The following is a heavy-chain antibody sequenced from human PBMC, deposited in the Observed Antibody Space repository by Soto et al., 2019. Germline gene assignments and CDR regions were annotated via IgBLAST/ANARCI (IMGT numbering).Heavy chain of an antibody. CDR2: ISGSGGST. D-gene: IGHD3-22*01. Sequence: GGSLRLSCAASGFTFSSYAMSWVRQPPGKGLEWVSAISGSGGSTYYADSGKGRFTISRDDSKNTLYLQMNSLRAEDTAVYYCAKESYDSSGYYYYYYYGMDVWGQGTTVTVSS. CDR3: AKESYDSSGYYYYYYYGMDV. J-gene: IGHJ6*02. CDR1: GFTFSSYA. V-gene: IGHV3-23*01.